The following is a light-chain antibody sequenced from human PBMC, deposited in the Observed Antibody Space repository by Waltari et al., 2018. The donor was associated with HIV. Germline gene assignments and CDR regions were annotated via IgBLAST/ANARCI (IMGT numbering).Light chain of an antibody. J-gene: IGLJ2*01. V-gene: IGLV1-44*01. CDR2: NTY. CDR1: SANIGTNP. CDR3: AAWDDYMEGHV. Sequence: QSVLTQPPSASGTPGQTVTISCSGSSANIGTNPVKWYQQLPGTAPKLLIYNTYQRPSGVPDRVSGSQSGTSASLAISGLQSEDEADYYCAAWDDYMEGHVFGGGTKLTIL.